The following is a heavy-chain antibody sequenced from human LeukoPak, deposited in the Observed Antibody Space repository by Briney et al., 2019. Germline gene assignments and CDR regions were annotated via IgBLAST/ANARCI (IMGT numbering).Heavy chain of an antibody. J-gene: IGHJ4*02. CDR1: GPTFSTYK. Sequence: PPGGSLRLSCAASGPTFSTYKMNWVRQAPGKGLEWVSYISGSGGTMYYSDSVRGRFTISRDNAKDALYLQMNSLRAEDTGVYYCATVDIASPAGDYWGQGTLVTVSS. V-gene: IGHV3-48*03. CDR2: ISGSGGTM. CDR3: ATVDIASPAGDY. D-gene: IGHD5-12*01.